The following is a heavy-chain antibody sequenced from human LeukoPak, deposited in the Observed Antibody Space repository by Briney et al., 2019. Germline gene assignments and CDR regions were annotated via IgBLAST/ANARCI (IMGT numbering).Heavy chain of an antibody. D-gene: IGHD2-15*01. Sequence: PGGSLRLSCAASGFTVSSNYMSWVRQAPGKGLEWVSVIYSGGSTYYADSVKGRFTISRDNSKNTLYLQVNSLRAEDTAVYYCARAICSGGSCAIDYWGQGTLVTVSS. V-gene: IGHV3-53*01. CDR1: GFTVSSNY. CDR2: IYSGGST. J-gene: IGHJ4*02. CDR3: ARAICSGGSCAIDY.